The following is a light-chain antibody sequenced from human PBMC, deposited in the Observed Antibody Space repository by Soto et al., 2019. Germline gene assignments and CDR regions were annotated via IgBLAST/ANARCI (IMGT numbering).Light chain of an antibody. CDR1: QSVLYSSNNKNY. J-gene: IGKJ2*01. V-gene: IGKV4-1*01. CDR3: QQYFTTPYT. Sequence: DIVLTQSPDSLAVSLGERATINCKSSQSVLYSSNNKNYLAWYQHKPGQPPKLLIYWASTRESGVPDRFSGSGAGTDFTLTISGLQAEDVAAYYCQQYFTTPYTFGQGTRLEIK. CDR2: WAS.